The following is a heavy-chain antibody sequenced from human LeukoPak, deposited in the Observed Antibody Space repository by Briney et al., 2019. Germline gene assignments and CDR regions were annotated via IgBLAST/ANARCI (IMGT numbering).Heavy chain of an antibody. CDR3: ARVSGRLERQSDLDY. Sequence: PGGSLRLSCAASGFTFASYSMNWVRQAPGKGLEWVSSISGDSTYIYNAGSVKGRFTISRDNAQASLYLQMNSLRPDDTAVYYCARVSGRLERQSDLDYWGQGTLVIVSS. D-gene: IGHD1-1*01. J-gene: IGHJ4*02. V-gene: IGHV3-21*01. CDR1: GFTFASYS. CDR2: ISGDSTYI.